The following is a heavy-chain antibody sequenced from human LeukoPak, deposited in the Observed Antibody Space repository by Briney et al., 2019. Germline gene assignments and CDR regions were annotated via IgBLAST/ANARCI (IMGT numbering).Heavy chain of an antibody. D-gene: IGHD6-19*01. CDR3: AREGYSSGWYAGFNYYYYMDV. V-gene: IGHV1-18*01. J-gene: IGHJ6*03. CDR1: GYTFTSYG. Sequence: ASVKVSCKASGYTFTSYGISWVRQAPGQGLEWMGWISAYNGNTNYAQKLQGRVTMTTDTSTSTAYMELRSLRSDDTAVYYCAREGYSSGWYAGFNYYYYMDVWGKGTTVTVSS. CDR2: ISAYNGNT.